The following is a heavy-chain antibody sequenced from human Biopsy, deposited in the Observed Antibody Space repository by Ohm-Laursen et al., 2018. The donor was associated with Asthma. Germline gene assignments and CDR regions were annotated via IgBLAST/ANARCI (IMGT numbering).Heavy chain of an antibody. CDR2: ISGSGGST. CDR1: GFTFSSYA. D-gene: IGHD3-10*01. J-gene: IGHJ4*02. Sequence: GSLRLSCSASGFTFSSYAMSWVRQAPGKGLEWVSAISGSGGSTYYADSVKGRLTISRDNSKNTLYLQMNSLRGDDTAVYYCARGDGGWLAGIRGDYWGQGVLVTVSS. V-gene: IGHV3-23*01. CDR3: ARGDGGWLAGIRGDY.